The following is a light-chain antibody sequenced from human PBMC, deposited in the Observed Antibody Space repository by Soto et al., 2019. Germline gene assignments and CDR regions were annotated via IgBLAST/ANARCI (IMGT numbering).Light chain of an antibody. CDR1: QAIRNY. Sequence: DIQMTQSPSSLSASVGDRVTITCQASQAIRNYLNWYQQKPGKAPKLLIYDASNLETGVPSRFSGSGSGKDFTFTISSLQPEDIATYYCQQYDNLPITFGQGTRLDIK. V-gene: IGKV1-33*01. CDR2: DAS. CDR3: QQYDNLPIT. J-gene: IGKJ5*01.